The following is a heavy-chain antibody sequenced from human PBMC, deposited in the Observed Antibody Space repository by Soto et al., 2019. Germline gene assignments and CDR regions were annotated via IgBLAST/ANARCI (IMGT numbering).Heavy chain of an antibody. CDR2: ISSSSSTI. CDR1: GFTFSSYS. CDR3: ARGVYCGGDCYPTTEYFQH. D-gene: IGHD2-21*02. V-gene: IGHV3-48*02. J-gene: IGHJ1*01. Sequence: GGSLRLSCAASGFTFSSYSMNWFRQAPGKGLEWVSYISSSSSTIYYADSVKGRFTISRDNAKNSLYLQMNSLRDEDTAVYYCARGVYCGGDCYPTTEYFQHWGQGTLVTVSS.